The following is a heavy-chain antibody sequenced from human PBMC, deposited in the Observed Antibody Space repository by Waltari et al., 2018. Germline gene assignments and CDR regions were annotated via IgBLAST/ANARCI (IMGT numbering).Heavy chain of an antibody. D-gene: IGHD6-19*01. Sequence: QVQLQQWGAGLLKPSETLSLTCAVYGGSFSGYYWSWIRQPPGKGLEWIGEINHSGSTNYNPSLKSRVTMTEDTSTDTAYMELSSLRSEDTAVYYCATEISIGQWLADGGLTWGQGTLVTVSS. CDR1: GGSFSGYY. J-gene: IGHJ5*02. V-gene: IGHV4-34*01. CDR3: ATEISIGQWLADGGLT. CDR2: INHSGST.